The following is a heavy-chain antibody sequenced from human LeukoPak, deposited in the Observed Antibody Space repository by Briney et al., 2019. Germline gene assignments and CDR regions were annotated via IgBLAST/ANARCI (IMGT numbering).Heavy chain of an antibody. CDR2: ISGSGGST. D-gene: IGHD3-10*01. CDR1: GFTFTTYA. J-gene: IGHJ4*02. CDR3: AKDRYYGSGNYFDY. Sequence: GGSLRLSCGASGFTFTTYAMTWVRQAPGKGLEWVSAISGSGGSTYYADSVKGRFTISRDNSKNTLYLQMNSLRAEDTAVYYCAKDRYYGSGNYFDYWGQGTLVTVSS. V-gene: IGHV3-23*01.